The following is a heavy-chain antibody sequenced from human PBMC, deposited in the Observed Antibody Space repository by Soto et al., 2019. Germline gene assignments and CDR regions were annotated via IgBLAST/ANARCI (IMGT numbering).Heavy chain of an antibody. CDR2: ISSSSSYI. Sequence: GGSLRLSCAASGFTFSSYSMNWVRQVPGKGLEWVSSISSSSSYIYYADSVKGRFTISRDNSKNTLYLQMNSLRAEDTAVYYCAACITICGFPHSDYGMDVWGQGTTVTVSS. D-gene: IGHD3-3*01. V-gene: IGHV3-21*04. CDR3: AACITICGFPHSDYGMDV. CDR1: GFTFSSYS. J-gene: IGHJ6*02.